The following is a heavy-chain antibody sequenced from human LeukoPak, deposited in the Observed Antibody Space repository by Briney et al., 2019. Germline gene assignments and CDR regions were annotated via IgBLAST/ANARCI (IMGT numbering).Heavy chain of an antibody. CDR3: ARDYYDGSGYYWVDY. D-gene: IGHD3-22*01. CDR2: TYYRSKWY. V-gene: IGHV6-1*01. J-gene: IGHJ4*02. CDR1: GDSVSSNSAA. Sequence: SQTLSLTCAISGDSVSSNSAAWNWIRQSPSRGLEWLGRTYYRSKWYNAVSVKSRITINPDTSKNQFSLQLNSVTPEDTAVYYCARDYYDGSGYYWVDYWGQGTLVTVSS.